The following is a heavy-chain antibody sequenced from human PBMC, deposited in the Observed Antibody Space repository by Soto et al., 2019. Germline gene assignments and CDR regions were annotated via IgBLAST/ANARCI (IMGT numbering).Heavy chain of an antibody. CDR2: ISGSGGST. J-gene: IGHJ4*02. CDR1: GFTFSSYA. CDR3: AKVNSYSSGYYYNPYFDY. V-gene: IGHV3-23*01. D-gene: IGHD3-22*01. Sequence: TGGSLRLSCAASGFTFSSYAMSWVRQAPGKGLEWVSAISGSGGSTYYADSVKGRFTISRDNSKNTLYLQMNSLRAEDTAVYYCAKVNSYSSGYYYNPYFDYWGQRTLVTVSS.